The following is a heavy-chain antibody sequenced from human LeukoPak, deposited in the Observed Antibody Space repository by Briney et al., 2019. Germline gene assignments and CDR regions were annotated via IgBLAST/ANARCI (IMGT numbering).Heavy chain of an antibody. D-gene: IGHD2-2*01. J-gene: IGHJ6*03. CDR3: ARVGYCSSTSCRRAYYYYYYMDV. Sequence: GASVKVSCKASGYTFTSYGISWVRQAPGQGLEWMGWISDYNGNTNYAQKIQGRVTMTTDTSTSTAYMELRSLRSDDTAVYYCARVGYCSSTSCRRAYYYYYYMDVWGKGTTVTVSS. CDR1: GYTFTSYG. V-gene: IGHV1-18*01. CDR2: ISDYNGNT.